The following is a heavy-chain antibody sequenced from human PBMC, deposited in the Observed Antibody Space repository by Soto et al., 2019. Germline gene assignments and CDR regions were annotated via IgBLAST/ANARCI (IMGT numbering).Heavy chain of an antibody. CDR2: INHSGST. CDR3: ATAAETISSSSSGWFDP. Sequence: SETQSLTCAVYGGSFSGYYGSWIRQPPGKGLEWIGQINHSGSTNYNPSLKSRVAISVDTSKNQFSLKLSSVTAADTAVYYCATAAETISSSSSGWFDPWGQGTLVTVSS. J-gene: IGHJ5*02. D-gene: IGHD6-6*01. CDR1: GGSFSGYY. V-gene: IGHV4-34*01.